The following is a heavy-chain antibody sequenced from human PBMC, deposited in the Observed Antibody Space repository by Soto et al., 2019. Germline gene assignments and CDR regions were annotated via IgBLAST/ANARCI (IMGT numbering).Heavy chain of an antibody. D-gene: IGHD3-22*01. CDR2: IYYSGST. V-gene: IGHV4-30-4*01. CDR1: GGSISSGDYY. CDR3: ARAGETSVVVIP. J-gene: IGHJ5*02. Sequence: SETLSLTCTVSGGSISSGDYYWSWIRQPPGKGLEWIGYIYYSGSTCYNPSFKSRVTRSVDTSKNQFSLKLSSVTATDTAVCYCARAGETSVVVIPWGQGTLVAVSS.